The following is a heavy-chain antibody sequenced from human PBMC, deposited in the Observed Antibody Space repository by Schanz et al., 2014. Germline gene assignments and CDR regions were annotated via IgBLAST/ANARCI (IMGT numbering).Heavy chain of an antibody. Sequence: QVQLQESGPGLVKPSETLSLSCSVSGGDIGNYYWSWIRQPPGKGLEWIGYIHQSGGTNYNPSLKSRATILFDRSKTQLSRRLPSLTAADTAVYYCAKFLYDDPSWGQGTLVTVSS. V-gene: IGHV4-59*08. CDR2: IHQSGGT. CDR3: AKFLYDDPS. J-gene: IGHJ5*02. CDR1: GGDIGNYY. D-gene: IGHD3-3*01.